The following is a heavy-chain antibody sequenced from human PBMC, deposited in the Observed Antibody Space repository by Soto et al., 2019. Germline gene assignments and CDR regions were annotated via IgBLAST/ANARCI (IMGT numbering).Heavy chain of an antibody. Sequence: GGSLRLSCAASGFTFSSYAMSWVRQAPGKGLEWVLAISGSGGSTYYADSVKGRFTISRDNSKNTLYLQMNSLRAEDTAVYYCAKDPGYYDSSGYYYFDYWGQGTQVTVSS. J-gene: IGHJ4*02. CDR2: ISGSGGST. V-gene: IGHV3-23*01. D-gene: IGHD3-22*01. CDR3: AKDPGYYDSSGYYYFDY. CDR1: GFTFSSYA.